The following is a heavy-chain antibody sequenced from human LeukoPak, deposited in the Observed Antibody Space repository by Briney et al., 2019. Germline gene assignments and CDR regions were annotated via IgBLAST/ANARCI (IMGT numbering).Heavy chain of an antibody. CDR2: IDLRTGDA. CDR3: ARDSPHQRFDY. V-gene: IGHV1-2*02. J-gene: IGHJ4*02. Sequence: GASVKVSCKASGYTFINFWMHWVRQAPGQGLEWMGWIDLRTGDATSAQRFQGRVTMTRDTSISTTYMELSRLTSDDTAVYYCARDSPHQRFDYWGQGTLVTVSS. CDR1: GYTFINFW.